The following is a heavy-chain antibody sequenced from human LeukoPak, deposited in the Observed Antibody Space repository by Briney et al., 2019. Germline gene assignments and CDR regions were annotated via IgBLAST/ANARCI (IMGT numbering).Heavy chain of an antibody. Sequence: GRSLRLSCAASGFTFDDYAMHWVRQAPGKGLEWVSSFGTRSTSIYHAGSVKGRFAISRDNAKNSLYLQMNSLRAEDTALYYCAREVSEGFDFWGQGTLVTVSS. V-gene: IGHV3-21*01. CDR3: AREVSEGFDF. J-gene: IGHJ4*02. CDR2: FGTRSTSI. CDR1: GFTFDDYA. D-gene: IGHD3-22*01.